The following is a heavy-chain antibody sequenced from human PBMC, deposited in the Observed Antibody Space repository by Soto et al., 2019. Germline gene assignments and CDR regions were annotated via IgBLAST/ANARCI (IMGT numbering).Heavy chain of an antibody. CDR1: GFTFSSYG. Sequence: PGGSLRLSCAASGFTFSSYGMHWVRQAPGKGLEWVAVIWYDGSNKYYADSVKGRFTISRDNSKNTLYLQMNSLRAEDTAVYYCARGPRERYQLLRYAEHYMDVWGKGTTVTVSS. CDR3: ARGPRERYQLLRYAEHYMDV. J-gene: IGHJ6*03. D-gene: IGHD2-2*01. CDR2: IWYDGSNK. V-gene: IGHV3-33*01.